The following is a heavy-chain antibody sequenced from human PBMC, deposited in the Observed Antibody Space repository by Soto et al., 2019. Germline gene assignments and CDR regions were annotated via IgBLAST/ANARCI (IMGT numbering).Heavy chain of an antibody. D-gene: IGHD5-18*01. V-gene: IGHV3-23*01. CDR3: ASYLYSYGYFDY. Sequence: PGGSLRLSCAASGFTFSSYAMSWVRQVPGKGLEWVSAISGSGGSTYYADSVKGRFTISRDNSKNTLYLQMNSLRAEDMAVYYCASYLYSYGYFDYWGQGTLVTVSS. J-gene: IGHJ4*02. CDR2: ISGSGGST. CDR1: GFTFSSYA.